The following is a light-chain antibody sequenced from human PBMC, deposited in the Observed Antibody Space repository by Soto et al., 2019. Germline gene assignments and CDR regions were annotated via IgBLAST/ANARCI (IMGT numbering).Light chain of an antibody. CDR3: LQHNSSSVT. J-gene: IGKJ1*01. V-gene: IGKV1-17*01. CDR1: QGIRDD. CDR2: AAP. Sequence: EFPSSLSASVGDRVTITCRARQGIRDDLGWYQQKPGKAPKRLIYAAPSLQSGVPSRWSGTGSWTAYSLTISSRLHQDYATVYYLQHNSSSVTFGQGTKVDIK.